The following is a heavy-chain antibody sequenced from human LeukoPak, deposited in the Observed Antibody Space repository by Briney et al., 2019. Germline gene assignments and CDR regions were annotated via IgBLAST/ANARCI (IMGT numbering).Heavy chain of an antibody. CDR1: GFTFSSYA. J-gene: IGHJ3*02. V-gene: IGHV3-30-3*01. CDR2: ISYDGSNK. Sequence: PGGSLRLSCAASGFTFSSYAMHWVRQAPGKGPEWVAVISYDGSNKYYADSVKGRFTISRDNSKNTLYLQMNSLRAEETAVYYCARGYYYDSGPDAFDIWGQGTMVTVSS. D-gene: IGHD3-22*01. CDR3: ARGYYYDSGPDAFDI.